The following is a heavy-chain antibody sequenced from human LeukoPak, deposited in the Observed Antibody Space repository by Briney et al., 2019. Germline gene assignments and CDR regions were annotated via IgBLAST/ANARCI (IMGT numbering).Heavy chain of an antibody. V-gene: IGHV4-30-4*01. CDR1: GGAISRGDYY. CDR3: ARFDIVEEGGPDY. CDR2: IYHSGST. J-gene: IGHJ4*02. Sequence: SQTLSLTRNVSGGAISRGDYYWSWIRQPPGKGLGWIGYIYHSGSTYYNPSLKSRITISVDTSKNQFSLKVTSVTAADTATYYCARFDIVEEGGPDYWGQGTLVTVSS. D-gene: IGHD2-15*01.